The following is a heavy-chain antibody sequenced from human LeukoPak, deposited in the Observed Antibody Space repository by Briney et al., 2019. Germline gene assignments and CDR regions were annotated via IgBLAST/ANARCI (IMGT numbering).Heavy chain of an antibody. V-gene: IGHV4-30-4*01. D-gene: IGHD3-22*01. CDR2: MYYSGST. CDR3: ARPYYYDSRIDP. CDR1: GGSISSGDYY. Sequence: SQTLSLTCTVSGGSISSGDYYWSWIRQPPGKGLEWIAYMYYSGSTYYNPSLKSRVTMSADTSKYQLSLKLSSVTAADTAVYYCARPYYYDSRIDPWGQGILVTVSS. J-gene: IGHJ5*02.